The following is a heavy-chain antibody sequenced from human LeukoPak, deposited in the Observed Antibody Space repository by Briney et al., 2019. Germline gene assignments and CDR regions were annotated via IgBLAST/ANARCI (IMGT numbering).Heavy chain of an antibody. Sequence: GGSLRLSCAASGFTVSSNYMSWARQAPGKGLEWVSVIYSGGSTYYADSVKGRFTISRDNSKNTLYLQMNSLRAEDTAVYYCARASVVPAAIGWFDPWGQGTLVTVCS. CDR3: ARASVVPAAIGWFDP. J-gene: IGHJ5*02. CDR2: IYSGGST. CDR1: GFTVSSNY. D-gene: IGHD2-2*01. V-gene: IGHV3-66*02.